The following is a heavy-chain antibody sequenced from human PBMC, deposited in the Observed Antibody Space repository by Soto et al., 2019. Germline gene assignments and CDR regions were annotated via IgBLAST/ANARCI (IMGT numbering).Heavy chain of an antibody. CDR1: GYSFTSYW. V-gene: IGHV5-51*01. J-gene: IGHJ6*02. Sequence: GESLKISCKGSGYSFTSYWIGWLRQMPGKGLEWKGVFSGGDSHTRYRPSFQGQVTISADKSINTAYLQWSSLKASDTAMYYCARAFDYYDVLTGYYSPFYYGMDVWGQGTTVTVSS. D-gene: IGHD3-9*01. CDR3: ARAFDYYDVLTGYYSPFYYGMDV. CDR2: FSGGDSHT.